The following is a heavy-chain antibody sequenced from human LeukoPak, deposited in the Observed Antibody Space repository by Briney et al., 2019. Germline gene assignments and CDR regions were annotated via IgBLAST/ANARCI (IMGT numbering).Heavy chain of an antibody. CDR3: ATSSNAPGNH. CDR1: GFTFSSYS. CDR2: ISNSSSYI. Sequence: PGGSLRLSCAASGFTFSSYSMNWVRQAPGKGLEWVSSISNSSSYIYYADSVKGRFTISRDNAKNSLNLQMNSLRAEDTAVYYCATSSNAPGNHWGQGTLVTVSS. V-gene: IGHV3-21*01. J-gene: IGHJ5*02. D-gene: IGHD2-2*01.